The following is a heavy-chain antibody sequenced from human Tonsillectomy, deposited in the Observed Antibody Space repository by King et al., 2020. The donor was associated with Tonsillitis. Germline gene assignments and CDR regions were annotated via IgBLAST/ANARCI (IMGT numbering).Heavy chain of an antibody. V-gene: IGHV4-34*01. CDR1: GGSFSGYY. CDR3: ARVWSSGYYDAFDI. D-gene: IGHD3-3*01. CDR2: INHSGST. J-gene: IGHJ3*02. Sequence: VQLQQWGAGLLKPSENLSLTCAVYGGSFSGYYWSWIRQPPGKGLEWIGEINHSGSTNYNPSLKSRVTISVDTSKNQFSLKLSSVTAADTAVYYCARVWSSGYYDAFDIWGQGTMVTVSS.